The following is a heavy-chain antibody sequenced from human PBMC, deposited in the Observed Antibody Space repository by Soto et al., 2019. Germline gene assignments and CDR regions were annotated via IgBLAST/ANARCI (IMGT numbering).Heavy chain of an antibody. Sequence: QVQLQESGPGLVKPSQTLSLTCTVSGGSISSGATGSYWTWIRQLPGKGLEWIGYIYYTGNTYYNPSLKSRPTISIDTSENQFSLRLTSVTAAHTAVYFCASGHDAYKVRYWGQGTLVTVSS. CDR3: ASGHDAYKVRY. J-gene: IGHJ4*02. D-gene: IGHD1-1*01. CDR1: GGSISSGATGSY. V-gene: IGHV4-31*03. CDR2: IYYTGNT.